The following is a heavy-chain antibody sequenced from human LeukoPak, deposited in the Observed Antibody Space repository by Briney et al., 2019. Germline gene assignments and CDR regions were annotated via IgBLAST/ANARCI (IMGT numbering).Heavy chain of an antibody. D-gene: IGHD6-13*01. CDR2: IRSKAYGGTT. Sequence: GRSLRLSCTASGFTFGDYAMSWFRQAPGKGLEWVGFIRSKAYGGTTEYAASVKGRFTFSRDDSKGIAYLQMNSLKTEDTAVYYCSRDLGPSSWYFDFWGQGTLVTVSS. J-gene: IGHJ4*02. CDR1: GFTFGDYA. V-gene: IGHV3-49*03. CDR3: SRDLGPSSWYFDF.